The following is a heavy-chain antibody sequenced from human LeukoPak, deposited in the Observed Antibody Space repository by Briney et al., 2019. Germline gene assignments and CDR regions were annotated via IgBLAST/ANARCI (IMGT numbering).Heavy chain of an antibody. J-gene: IGHJ6*03. CDR3: ATGRWLQLGYYYYYMDV. V-gene: IGHV1-69*05. D-gene: IGHD5-24*01. CDR1: GGTFSGYA. CDR2: IIPIFGTA. Sequence: ASVKVSCKASGGTFSGYAISWVRQAPGQGLEWMGGIIPIFGTANYAQKFQGRVTITTDESTSTAYMELSSLRSEDAAVYYCATGRWLQLGYYYYYMDVWGKGTTVTVSS.